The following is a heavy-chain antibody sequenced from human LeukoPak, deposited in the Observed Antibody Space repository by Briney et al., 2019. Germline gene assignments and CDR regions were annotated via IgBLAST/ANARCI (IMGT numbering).Heavy chain of an antibody. CDR1: GYTFTGYY. D-gene: IGHD3-22*01. J-gene: IGHJ3*02. V-gene: IGHV1-2*02. Sequence: ASVKVSCKASGYTFTGYYMHWVRQAPGQGLVWMGWINPNSGGTNYAQKFQGRVTMTRDTSISTAYMELSRLRSDDTAVYYCARDSAEDYYDSSGYYQSDAFDIWGQGTMVTVSS. CDR3: ARDSAEDYYDSSGYYQSDAFDI. CDR2: INPNSGGT.